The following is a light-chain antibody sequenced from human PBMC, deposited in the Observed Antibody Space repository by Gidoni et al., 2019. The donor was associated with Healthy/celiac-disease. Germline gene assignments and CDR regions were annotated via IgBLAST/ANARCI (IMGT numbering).Light chain of an antibody. CDR2: AAS. V-gene: IGKV1-39*01. CDR1: QRISSY. Sequence: DIQMTQSPSSLSASVGDRVTITCRASQRISSYLNWYQQKPGKAPKLLINAASSLQSGVPSRFSGSGSGTDFTLTISSLQPEDFATYYCQQSYSTPRFGGGTKVEIK. J-gene: IGKJ4*01. CDR3: QQSYSTPR.